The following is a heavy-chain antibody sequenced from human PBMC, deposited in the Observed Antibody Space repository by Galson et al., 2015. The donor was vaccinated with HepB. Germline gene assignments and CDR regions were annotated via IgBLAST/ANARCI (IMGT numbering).Heavy chain of an antibody. D-gene: IGHD3/OR15-3a*01. J-gene: IGHJ6*03. CDR3: ARVSRDEGWTGYYNYYYMVV. V-gene: IGHV3-13*01. Sequence: SLRLSXXXSGFTFXXYDMHWVRQAXGKGLEGVSAIGTAGDTYYPGSVKGRFTISRENAKNSLYLQMNSLRAGDTAVYYCARVSRDEGWTGYYNYYYMVVWGXXTTVTVSS. CDR2: IGTAGDT. CDR1: GFTFXXYD.